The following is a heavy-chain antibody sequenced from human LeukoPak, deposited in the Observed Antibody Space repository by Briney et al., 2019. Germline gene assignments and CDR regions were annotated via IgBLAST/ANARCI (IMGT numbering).Heavy chain of an antibody. Sequence: PGGSLRLSCAASGFTFSSYSMNWVRQAPGKGLEWVALISYDGSNKYYVDSVKGRFTISRDNSKNTPYLQMNSLRAEDTAVFYCARGTTVVWKPPFDPWGQGTLVTVSS. V-gene: IGHV3-30*03. CDR1: GFTFSSYS. CDR3: ARGTTVVWKPPFDP. J-gene: IGHJ5*02. D-gene: IGHD4-23*01. CDR2: ISYDGSNK.